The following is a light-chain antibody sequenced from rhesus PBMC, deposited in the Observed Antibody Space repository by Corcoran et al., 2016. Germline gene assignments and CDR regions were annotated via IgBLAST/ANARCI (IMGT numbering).Light chain of an antibody. Sequence: DIQMTQSPSSLSASVGDRVTITCRTREKVNNYLIWYQQKAGEAPKLRTYKASTLQRGVPSRLSGSGSGTEYTFAISSLTSEDVATYYGQHNSGTAPYSIGPGTKLEIK. V-gene: IGKV1-74*01. CDR3: QHNSGTAPYS. J-gene: IGKJ2*01. CDR1: EKVNNY. CDR2: KAS.